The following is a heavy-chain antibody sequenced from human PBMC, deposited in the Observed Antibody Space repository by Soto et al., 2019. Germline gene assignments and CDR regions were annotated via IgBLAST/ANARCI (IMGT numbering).Heavy chain of an antibody. J-gene: IGHJ4*02. Sequence: EVQLVPSGAEVKKPGESLRISCKGSGYSFTSYWISWVRQMPGKGLEWMGRIDHSDSYTNYSPSFQGHVTTSADKSISTAYLQWSSLKASDTAMYYCARGRNYNARIPTDYWGQGTLVTVSS. D-gene: IGHD1-7*01. CDR1: GYSFTSYW. CDR3: ARGRNYNARIPTDY. CDR2: IDHSDSYT. V-gene: IGHV5-10-1*01.